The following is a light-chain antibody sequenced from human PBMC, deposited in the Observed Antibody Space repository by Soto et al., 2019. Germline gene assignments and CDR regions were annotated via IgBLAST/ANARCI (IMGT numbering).Light chain of an antibody. Sequence: IQLTQAPGSLSASVGDRVTITCRASQGISSYLAWYQQKPGKAPKLLIYAASTWQSGVPSRFSGSRSGTHFTLTTSSLQPADFANSYCQHLTSYPRLNFGRGTNAD. CDR1: QGISSY. CDR3: QHLTSYPRLN. CDR2: AAS. J-gene: IGKJ3*01. V-gene: IGKV1-9*01.